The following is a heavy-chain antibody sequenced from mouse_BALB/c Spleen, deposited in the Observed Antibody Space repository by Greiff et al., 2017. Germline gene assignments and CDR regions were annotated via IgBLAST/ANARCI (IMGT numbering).Heavy chain of an antibody. V-gene: IGHV1S56*01. J-gene: IGHJ1*01. Sequence: VKLVESGPDLVKPGALVTISCKASGYTFTSYDINWVKQRPGQGLEWIGWIYPGDGSTKYNEKFKGKATLTADKSSITAYMQLSSLTSENSAVYFCARSLDVWGAGTTVTVSS. CDR2: IYPGDGST. CDR1: GYTFTSYD. CDR3: ARSLDV.